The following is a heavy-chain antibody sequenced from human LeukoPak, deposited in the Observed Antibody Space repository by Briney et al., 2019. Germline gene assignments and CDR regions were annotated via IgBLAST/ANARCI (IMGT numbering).Heavy chain of an antibody. Sequence: SETLSLTCTVSGGSVSNYYWNWIRQPPGKGLEWIGYIYYSGSTNYNPSLKSRVTISVDTSKNQFSLKLRSVTAADTAVYYCARGFDSKSTYFDYWGQGTLVTVSS. V-gene: IGHV4-59*02. D-gene: IGHD5-12*01. CDR1: GGSVSNYY. CDR2: IYYSGST. J-gene: IGHJ4*02. CDR3: ARGFDSKSTYFDY.